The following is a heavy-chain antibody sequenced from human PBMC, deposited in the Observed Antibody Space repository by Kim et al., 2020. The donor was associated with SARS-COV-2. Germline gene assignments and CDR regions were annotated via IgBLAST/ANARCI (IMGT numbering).Heavy chain of an antibody. V-gene: IGHV4-59*01. CDR3: ARVRTDSSGWYPEVDY. D-gene: IGHD6-19*01. J-gene: IGHJ4*02. Sequence: SLKSRVTISVDTSKNQFSLKLSSVTAADTAVYYCARVRTDSSGWYPEVDYWGQGTLVTVSS.